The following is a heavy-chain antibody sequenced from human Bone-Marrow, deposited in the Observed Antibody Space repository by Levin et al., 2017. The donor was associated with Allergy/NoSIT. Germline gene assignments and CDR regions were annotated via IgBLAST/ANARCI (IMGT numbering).Heavy chain of an antibody. J-gene: IGHJ3*02. CDR3: ARDPPFDSRSYFAFDM. D-gene: IGHD3-10*01. CDR2: ISYSGTT. CDR1: GGSISGSY. V-gene: IGHV4-59*01. Sequence: SQTLSLTCTVSGGSISGSYWSWLRQPPGKGLEWIAYISYSGTTNYNPSLKSRVTISVDTSKNQFSLRLSSVTAADTAVYYCARDPPFDSRSYFAFDMWGQGTTVTVSS.